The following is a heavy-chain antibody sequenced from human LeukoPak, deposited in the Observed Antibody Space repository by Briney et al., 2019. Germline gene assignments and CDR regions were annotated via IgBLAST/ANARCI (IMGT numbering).Heavy chain of an antibody. CDR2: IKQDGRAK. Sequence: GGSLRLSCAASGFTFSSYAMSWVRQAPGKGLEWVANIKQDGRAKFYVDSVKGRFTISRDNVKNSLYLEMNNLRAEDTAIYFCAREGAYSSSSDVDYWGQGTLVTVSS. CDR3: AREGAYSSSSDVDY. J-gene: IGHJ4*02. D-gene: IGHD6-6*01. CDR1: GFTFSSYA. V-gene: IGHV3-7*01.